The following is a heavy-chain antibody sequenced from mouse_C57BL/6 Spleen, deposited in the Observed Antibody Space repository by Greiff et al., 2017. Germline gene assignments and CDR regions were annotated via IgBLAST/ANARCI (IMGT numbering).Heavy chain of an antibody. V-gene: IGHV14-4*01. D-gene: IGHD1-1*01. CDR1: GFNIKDDY. CDR2: IDPENGDT. J-gene: IGHJ3*01. Sequence: VQLKESGAELVRPGASVKLSCTASGFNIKDDYMHWVKQRPEQGLEWIGWIDPENGDTEYASKFQGKATITADTSSNTAYLQLSSLTSEDSAVYYCTPRHYYGTGFADWGQGTLVTVSA. CDR3: TPRHYYGTGFAD.